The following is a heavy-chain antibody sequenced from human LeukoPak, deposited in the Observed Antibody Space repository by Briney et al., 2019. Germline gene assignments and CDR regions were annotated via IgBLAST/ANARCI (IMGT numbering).Heavy chain of an antibody. V-gene: IGHV4-39*01. CDR3: ARWEYSYGSL. CDR2: IYYSGST. D-gene: IGHD5-18*01. J-gene: IGHJ4*02. Sequence: SETLSLTCTVSGGSISSSSYYWGWIRQPPGKGLEWIGSIYYSGSTYYNPSLKSRVTISVDTSKNQFSLKLSSVTAADTAVYYCARWEYSYGSLWGQGTLVTVSS. CDR1: GGSISSSSYY.